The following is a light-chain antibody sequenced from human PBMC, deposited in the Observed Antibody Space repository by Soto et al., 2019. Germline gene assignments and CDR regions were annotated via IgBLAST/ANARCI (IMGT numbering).Light chain of an antibody. J-gene: IGKJ2*01. Sequence: DIQMTQSPSSLSASLGDRVTISCRTSQTFDNYLNWYQQKPGKAPQLLISAASTLQSGVPSRFSGSGSGTDFTLTISSLQPEDSATYYCHQTYNTLYTFGQGTKVDI. CDR3: HQTYNTLYT. CDR2: AAS. CDR1: QTFDNY. V-gene: IGKV1-39*01.